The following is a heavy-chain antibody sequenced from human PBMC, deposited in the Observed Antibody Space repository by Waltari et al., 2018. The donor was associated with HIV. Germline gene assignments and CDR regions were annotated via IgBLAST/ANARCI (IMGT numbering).Heavy chain of an antibody. J-gene: IGHJ4*02. CDR1: GFQSSGKY. D-gene: IGHD6-13*01. Sequence: EVQLVELGGGLIQPGGSLGACSGASGFQSSGKYIRWARPAPGKGLGWVSVIYSGGSTYYADSVKGRFTISRDNSKNTLYLQMNSLRAEDTAVYYCARGSSSWFDYWGQGTLVTVSS. CDR2: IYSGGST. V-gene: IGHV3-53*01. CDR3: ARGSSSWFDY.